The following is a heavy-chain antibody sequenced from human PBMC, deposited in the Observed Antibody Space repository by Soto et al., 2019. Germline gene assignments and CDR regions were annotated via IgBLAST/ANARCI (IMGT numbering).Heavy chain of an antibody. J-gene: IGHJ4*02. Sequence: SGGSLRLSCAASGFTFSSYAMHWVRQAPGKGLEWVAVISYDGSNKYYADSVKGRFTISRDNSKNTPYLQMNSLRAEDTAVYYCTPPASGAAADPFDYWGQGTLVTVS. CDR1: GFTFSSYA. CDR2: ISYDGSNK. CDR3: TPPASGAAADPFDY. V-gene: IGHV3-30-3*01. D-gene: IGHD6-13*01.